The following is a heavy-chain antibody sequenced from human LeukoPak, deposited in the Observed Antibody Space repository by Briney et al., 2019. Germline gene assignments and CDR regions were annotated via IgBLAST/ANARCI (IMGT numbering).Heavy chain of an antibody. V-gene: IGHV5-51*01. CDR2: IYPGDSDT. Sequence: HGESLKISCKGSGYSFTSYWIGWVRQMPGKGLEWMGIIYPGDSDTRYSPSFQGQVTISADKSIGTAYLQWSSLKASDTAMYYCARHPPYYYDSSGYYLDHYYGMDVWGQGTTVTVSS. CDR3: ARHPPYYYDSSGYYLDHYYGMDV. D-gene: IGHD3-22*01. CDR1: GYSFTSYW. J-gene: IGHJ6*02.